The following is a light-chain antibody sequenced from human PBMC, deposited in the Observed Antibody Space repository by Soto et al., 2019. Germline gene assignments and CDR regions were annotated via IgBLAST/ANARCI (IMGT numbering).Light chain of an antibody. J-gene: IGLJ2*01. CDR1: SSDVGGYNY. V-gene: IGLV2-8*01. CDR3: TSCAGTNNVV. Sequence: QSALTQPPSASGSPGQSVTISCTGTSSDVGGYNYVSWYKQHPGKAPKLIIYEVFRRPSGVPDRFSGSKSGNTASLTVSGLQAEDEADYFCTSCAGTNNVVFGGGTQLTVL. CDR2: EVF.